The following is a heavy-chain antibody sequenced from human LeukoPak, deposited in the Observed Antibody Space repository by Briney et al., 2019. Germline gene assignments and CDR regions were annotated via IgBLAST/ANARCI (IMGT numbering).Heavy chain of an antibody. Sequence: GSSLKTCCKASGSCFTTHWICCVRQMPGKGLGWMGIIYPGGSNTRYSPSFQGTVTISADKSISTAYLQWSSLKASDTAMYFCARHGDSDDSPYDYWGQGTLVTVSS. V-gene: IGHV5-51*01. CDR3: ARHGDSDDSPYDY. CDR1: GSCFTTHW. CDR2: IYPGGSNT. D-gene: IGHD3-10*01. J-gene: IGHJ4*02.